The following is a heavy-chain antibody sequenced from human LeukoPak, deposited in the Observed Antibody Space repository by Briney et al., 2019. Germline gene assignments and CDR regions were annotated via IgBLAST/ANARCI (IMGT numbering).Heavy chain of an antibody. D-gene: IGHD3-22*01. J-gene: IGHJ3*02. CDR1: GFTFSSYS. V-gene: IGHV3-21*01. CDR3: ARDSPDYYDSSGLAFDI. CDR2: ISSSSSYI. Sequence: GGSLRLSCAASGFTFSSYSMTWVRQAPGKGLEWVSSISSSSSYIYYADSVKGRFTISRDNAKNSLYLQMNSLRAEDTAVYYCARDSPDYYDSSGLAFDIWGQGTMVTVSS.